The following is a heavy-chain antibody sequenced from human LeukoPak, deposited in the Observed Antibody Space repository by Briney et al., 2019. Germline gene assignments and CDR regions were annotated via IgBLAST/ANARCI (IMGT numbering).Heavy chain of an antibody. CDR2: IYYSGST. J-gene: IGHJ6*03. CDR1: GGSISSYY. Sequence: KPSETLSLTCTVSGGSISSYYWSWIRQPPGKGLKWFGYIYYSGSTNYNPSLKSRVTISVDTSKNQFSLKLSSVTAADTAVYYCARGMVGATPPYYYYMDVWGKGTTVTISS. D-gene: IGHD1-26*01. CDR3: ARGMVGATPPYYYYMDV. V-gene: IGHV4-59*01.